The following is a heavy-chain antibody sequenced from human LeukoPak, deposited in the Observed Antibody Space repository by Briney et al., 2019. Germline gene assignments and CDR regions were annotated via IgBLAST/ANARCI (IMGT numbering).Heavy chain of an antibody. J-gene: IGHJ4*02. V-gene: IGHV3-15*01. CDR2: IKSKTDGGTT. Sequence: GGSLRLSCAASGFTFSNAWMSWVRQAPGKGLEWAGRIKSKTDGGTTDYAAPVKGRFTISRDDSKNTLYLQMNSLKTEDTAVYYCTEAILTGYYRYWGQGTLVTVSS. CDR3: TEAILTGYYRY. CDR1: GFTFSNAW. D-gene: IGHD3-9*01.